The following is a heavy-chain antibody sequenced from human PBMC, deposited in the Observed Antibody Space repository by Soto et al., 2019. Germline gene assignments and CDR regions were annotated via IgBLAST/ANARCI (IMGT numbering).Heavy chain of an antibody. CDR2: IYYSGST. D-gene: IGHD3-22*01. V-gene: IGHV4-31*03. J-gene: IGHJ4*02. CDR1: GGSISSGGYY. CDR3: ARDRPGYYESSGYHGYLDY. Sequence: QVQLQESGPGLVKPSQTLSLTCTVSGGSISSGGYYWSWIRQHPGKGLEWIGYIYYSGSTYYNPSLSSRVTISVDTSKNQFSLKLNSVTAADTAVYYCARDRPGYYESSGYHGYLDYWGQGTLVTVSS.